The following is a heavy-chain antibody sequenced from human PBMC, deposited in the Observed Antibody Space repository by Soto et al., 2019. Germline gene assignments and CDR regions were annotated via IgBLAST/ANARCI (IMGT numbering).Heavy chain of an antibody. D-gene: IGHD6-19*01. Sequence: QVQLVQSGAEVKKPGASVKVSCKASGYTFTSYGISWVRQAPGQGLEWMGWISAYNGNTNYAQKLQGRVTMTTDTSTRRAYMGLRSLRSDDTAVYYCARDLGSGWNEWSYYYGMDVWGQGTTVTVSS. V-gene: IGHV1-18*01. J-gene: IGHJ6*02. CDR3: ARDLGSGWNEWSYYYGMDV. CDR1: GYTFTSYG. CDR2: ISAYNGNT.